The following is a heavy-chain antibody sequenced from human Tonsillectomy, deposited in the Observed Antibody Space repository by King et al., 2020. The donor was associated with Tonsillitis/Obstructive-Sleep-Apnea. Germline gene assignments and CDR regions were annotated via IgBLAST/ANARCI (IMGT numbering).Heavy chain of an antibody. V-gene: IGHV3-15*01. J-gene: IGHJ6*03. CDR2: IKSKTDGGTT. CDR1: GFTFSNAW. Sequence: VQLVESGGGLVKPGGSLRLSCAASGFTFSNAWMSWVRQAPGKGLEWVGRIKSKTDGGTTDYAAPVKGRFTISRDDSKNTLYLQMNSLKTEDTAVYYCTTHSSSWTYYYYYYMDAWGKGTTVTVSS. CDR3: TTHSSSWTYYYYYYMDA. D-gene: IGHD6-13*01.